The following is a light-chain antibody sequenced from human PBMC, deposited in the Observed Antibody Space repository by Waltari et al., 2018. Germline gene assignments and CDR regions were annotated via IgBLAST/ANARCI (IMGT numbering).Light chain of an antibody. J-gene: IGLJ1*01. CDR2: DVV. Sequence: QSALTQPASVSGSPGQSITFSCTGTSSDVGAYNFVSWYQQQPGKAPKLIIYDVVHRPSGVPNRFSGSKSGNTASLTISGLQAEDEVDYYCSSYTSDTTPYVFGTGTKVTV. V-gene: IGLV2-14*01. CDR1: SSDVGAYNF. CDR3: SSYTSDTTPYV.